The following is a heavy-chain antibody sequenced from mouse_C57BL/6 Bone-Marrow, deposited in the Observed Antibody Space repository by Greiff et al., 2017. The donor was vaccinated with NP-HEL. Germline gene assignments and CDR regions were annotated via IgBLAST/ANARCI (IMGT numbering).Heavy chain of an antibody. CDR1: GYTFTSYG. CDR3: AGAPHRYYYGSDY. J-gene: IGHJ2*01. D-gene: IGHD1-1*01. V-gene: IGHV1-81*01. CDR2: IYPRSGNT. Sequence: VKLQESGAELARPGASVKLSCKASGYTFTSYGIRWVKQRTGQGLEWIGEIYPRSGNTYYNEKFKGKATLTANKSSSTAYMELRSLTSDDSAVYFCAGAPHRYYYGSDYWGQGTTLTVSS.